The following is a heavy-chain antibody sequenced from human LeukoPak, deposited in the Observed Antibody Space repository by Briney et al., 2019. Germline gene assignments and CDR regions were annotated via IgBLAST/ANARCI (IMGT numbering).Heavy chain of an antibody. V-gene: IGHV4-4*02. D-gene: IGHD6-19*01. Sequence: SETLSLTCVVSGGSISSSNWWSWVHQPPEKGLEWIGEIYHSGSTNYNPSLKSRVTISVDKSKNQFSLKLSSVTAADTAVYYCARYDVGWYYFDYWGQGTLVTVSS. CDR3: ARYDVGWYYFDY. CDR2: IYHSGST. J-gene: IGHJ4*02. CDR1: GGSISSSNW.